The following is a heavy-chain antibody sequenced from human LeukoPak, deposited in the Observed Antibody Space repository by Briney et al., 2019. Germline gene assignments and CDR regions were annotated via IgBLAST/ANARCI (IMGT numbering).Heavy chain of an antibody. D-gene: IGHD3-16*01. CDR1: GFTFSSSG. CDR2: ISSSSSHT. Sequence: GGSLRLSCVASGFTFSSSGMNWVRQAPGKGLEWVSSISSSSSHTYYAASAKGRFTISRDNAKNSLYLQMNSLRAEDTAIYYCARDLAAPSFNFWGRGTLVTVSS. V-gene: IGHV3-21*01. CDR3: ARDLAAPSFNF. J-gene: IGHJ4*02.